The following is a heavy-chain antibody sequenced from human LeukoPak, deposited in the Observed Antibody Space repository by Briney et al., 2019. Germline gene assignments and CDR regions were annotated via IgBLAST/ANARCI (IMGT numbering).Heavy chain of an antibody. CDR3: ARDPDYSSGWYWFDP. Sequence: SQTLSLTCAVSGGSISSGGYSWSWMRQPPGKGLEWIGYIYHSGSTYYNPSLKSRVTISVERSKNQFSLKLSSVTAADTAVYYCARDPDYSSGWYWFDPWGQGTLVTVSS. CDR1: GGSISSGGYS. D-gene: IGHD6-19*01. J-gene: IGHJ5*02. V-gene: IGHV4-30-2*01. CDR2: IYHSGST.